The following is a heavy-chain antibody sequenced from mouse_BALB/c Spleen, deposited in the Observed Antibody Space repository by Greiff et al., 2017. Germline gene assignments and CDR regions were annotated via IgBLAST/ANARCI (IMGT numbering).Heavy chain of an antibody. CDR1: GFTFTDYY. D-gene: IGHD1-1*01. CDR2: IRNKANGYTT. J-gene: IGHJ3*01. V-gene: IGHV7-3*02. Sequence: EVMLVESGGGLVQPGGSLRLSCATSGFTFTDYYMSWVRQPPGKALEWLGFIRNKANGYTTEYSASVKGRFTISRDNYQSIIYLQMNTLRAEDSATYYCARDYYGAYWGQGTLVTVSA. CDR3: ARDYYGAY.